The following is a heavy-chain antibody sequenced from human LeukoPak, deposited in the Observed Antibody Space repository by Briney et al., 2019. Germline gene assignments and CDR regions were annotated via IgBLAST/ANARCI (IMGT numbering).Heavy chain of an antibody. Sequence: GGSLRLSCAASGFTFSSYAMHWVRQAPGKGLEGVAVISYDGSNKYYADSVKGRLTISRDNSKNTLYLQMNSLRAEDTAVYYCAREDCSSTSCYGFDYWGQGTLVTVSS. J-gene: IGHJ4*02. CDR3: AREDCSSTSCYGFDY. V-gene: IGHV3-30*04. CDR1: GFTFSSYA. D-gene: IGHD2-2*01. CDR2: ISYDGSNK.